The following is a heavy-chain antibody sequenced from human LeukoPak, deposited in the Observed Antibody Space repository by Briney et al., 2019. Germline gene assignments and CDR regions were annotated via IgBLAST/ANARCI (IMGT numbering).Heavy chain of an antibody. J-gene: IGHJ5*02. V-gene: IGHV1-46*01. CDR2: INPSGGST. Sequence: GASVKVSCKASGYTFTSYYMHWVRQAPGQGLEWMGIINPSGGSTNYAQKSQGRVTITADESTSTAYMELSSLRSEDTAVYYCASRGYLTNWFDPWGQGTLVTVSS. CDR3: ASRGYLTNWFDP. D-gene: IGHD2-15*01. CDR1: GYTFTSYY.